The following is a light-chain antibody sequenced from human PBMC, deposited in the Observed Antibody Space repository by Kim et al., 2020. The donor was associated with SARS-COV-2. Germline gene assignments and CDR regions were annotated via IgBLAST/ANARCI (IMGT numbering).Light chain of an antibody. V-gene: IGKV3-20*01. CDR2: GAS. J-gene: IGKJ1*01. CDR3: QQYGSSPTSPIT. CDR1: QSVSSSY. Sequence: EIVLTQSPGTLSLSPGERATLSCRASQSVSSSYLAWYQQKPGQAPRLLIYGASSRATGIPDRFSGSGSGTDFTLTISRLEPEDFAVYYCQQYGSSPTSPITFGQGTKVDIK.